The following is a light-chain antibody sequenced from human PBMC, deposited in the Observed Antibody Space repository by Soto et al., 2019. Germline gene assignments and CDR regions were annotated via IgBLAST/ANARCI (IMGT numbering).Light chain of an antibody. CDR3: QQRSNWPPT. V-gene: IGKV1-9*01. J-gene: IGKJ5*01. Sequence: IQLTQSPSSLSASVGDRVTITCRASQGISSYLAWYQQKPGKAPKLLISSASTLQSGVPSRFSGSGSGTEFTLTISSLEPEDFAVYYCQQRSNWPPTFGQGTRLEIK. CDR1: QGISSY. CDR2: SAS.